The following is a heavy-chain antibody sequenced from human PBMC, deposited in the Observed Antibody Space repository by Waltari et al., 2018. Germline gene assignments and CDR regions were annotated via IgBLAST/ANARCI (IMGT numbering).Heavy chain of an antibody. D-gene: IGHD2-15*01. J-gene: IGHJ4*02. CDR3: ARRIVVVVAATRDRFDY. V-gene: IGHV4-39*01. CDR2: IYYSGST. Sequence: QLQLQESGPGLVKPSETLSLTCTVSGGSISSSSYYWGWIRQPPGKGLEWIGSIYYSGSTYYNPSLKSRVTISVDTSKNQFSRKLSSVTAADTAVYYCARRIVVVVAATRDRFDYWGQGTLVTVSS. CDR1: GGSISSSSYY.